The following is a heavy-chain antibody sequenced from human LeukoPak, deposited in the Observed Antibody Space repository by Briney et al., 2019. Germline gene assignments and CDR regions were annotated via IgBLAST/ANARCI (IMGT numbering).Heavy chain of an antibody. Sequence: PGGSLRLSCAASGFTFSSYSMNWVRQAPGKGLEWVSSISSSSSYIYYADSVKGRFTISRDNAKNSLYLQMNSLRAEDTAVYYFARPQYCTNGVCLVNYWGQGTLVTVSS. D-gene: IGHD2-8*01. V-gene: IGHV3-21*01. CDR2: ISSSSSYI. CDR1: GFTFSSYS. J-gene: IGHJ4*02. CDR3: ARPQYCTNGVCLVNY.